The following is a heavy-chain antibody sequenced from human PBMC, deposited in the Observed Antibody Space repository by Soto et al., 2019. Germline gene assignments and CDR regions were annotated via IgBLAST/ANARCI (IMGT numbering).Heavy chain of an antibody. D-gene: IGHD6-25*01. V-gene: IGHV4-39*01. CDR1: GGSTTSSSQL. Sequence: XGTLSLTCTASGGSTTSSSQLWGWVREHPGKGLEWIGTIYFTGNTYYPPSLKSRLTMSIDTSKNEFSLRLNSVTAADTAVYYCAGQTFPIAAASYGRSNWFDPWGPGTLVTVAP. CDR3: AGQTFPIAAASYGRSNWFDP. J-gene: IGHJ5*02. CDR2: IYFTGNT.